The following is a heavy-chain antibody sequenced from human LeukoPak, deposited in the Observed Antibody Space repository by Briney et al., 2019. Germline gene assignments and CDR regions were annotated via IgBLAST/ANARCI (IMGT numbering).Heavy chain of an antibody. CDR1: GGSISSSSYY. CDR3: ARQGNIVVVPAAMPKGWFDP. Sequence: SETLSLTCTVSGGSISSSSYYWGWIRQPPGKGLEWIGSIYYSGSTYYNPSLKSRVTISADTSKNQFSLKLSSVTAADTAVYHCARQGNIVVVPAAMPKGWFDPWGQGTLVTVSS. V-gene: IGHV4-39*01. J-gene: IGHJ5*02. D-gene: IGHD2-2*01. CDR2: IYYSGST.